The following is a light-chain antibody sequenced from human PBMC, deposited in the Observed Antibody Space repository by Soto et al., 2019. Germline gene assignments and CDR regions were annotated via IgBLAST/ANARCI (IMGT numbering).Light chain of an antibody. V-gene: IGKV1-5*03. Sequence: DIQMTQSPSTLSASVGDRVTITCRASQSISGWLAWYQQKPGKAPNLLIYKASSLQSAVPSRFSGSGSGTEFTLTISSLQPDDVAHYYCQQYNSYPYTFGQGTKLEIK. CDR3: QQYNSYPYT. CDR1: QSISGW. J-gene: IGKJ2*01. CDR2: KAS.